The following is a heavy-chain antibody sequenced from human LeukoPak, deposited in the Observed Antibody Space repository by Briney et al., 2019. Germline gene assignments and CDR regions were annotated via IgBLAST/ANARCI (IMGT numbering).Heavy chain of an antibody. Sequence: AGGSLRLSCAASGFTLSTYDMHWVRQPTGEGLEWVSIIYRAGDTYYPGSVKGRFTISRDNAKNSLYLQMNSLRAEVTAVYYCAREMSGSNDALDIWGQGTMVTVSS. D-gene: IGHD3-10*01. CDR3: AREMSGSNDALDI. CDR1: GFTLSTYD. V-gene: IGHV3-13*01. CDR2: IYRAGDT. J-gene: IGHJ3*02.